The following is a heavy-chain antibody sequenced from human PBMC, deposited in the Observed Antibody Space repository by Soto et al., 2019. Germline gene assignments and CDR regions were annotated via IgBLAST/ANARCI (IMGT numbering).Heavy chain of an antibody. J-gene: IGHJ4*02. CDR3: AKDSALRVKAH. Sequence: VQLLESGGGLVQPGGSLRLSCAASGFTFSSYAMTWVRQAPGKGLQWVSAISGSGGRTYYADSVKGRFTISRDNSENTLYLQMNSLRAEDTAVYYCAKDSALRVKAHWGQGTLVTVSS. CDR2: ISGSGGRT. V-gene: IGHV3-23*01. CDR1: GFTFSSYA. D-gene: IGHD2-21*01.